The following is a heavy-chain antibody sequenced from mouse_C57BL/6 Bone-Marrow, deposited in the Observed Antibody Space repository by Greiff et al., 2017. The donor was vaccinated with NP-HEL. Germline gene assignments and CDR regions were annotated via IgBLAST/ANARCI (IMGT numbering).Heavy chain of an antibody. V-gene: IGHV1-42*01. CDR3: ARLGDGMGDY. CDR2: INPSTGGT. D-gene: IGHD3-3*01. J-gene: IGHJ2*01. Sequence: VQLKQSGPELVKPGASVKISCKASGYSFTGYYMNWVKQSPEKSLEWIGEINPSTGGTTYNQKFKAKATLTVDKSSSTAYMQLKSLTSEDSAVYYCARLGDGMGDYWGQGTTLTVSS. CDR1: GYSFTGYY.